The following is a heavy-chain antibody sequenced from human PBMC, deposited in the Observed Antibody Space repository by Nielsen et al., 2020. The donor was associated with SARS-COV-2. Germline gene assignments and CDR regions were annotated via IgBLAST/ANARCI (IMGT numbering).Heavy chain of an antibody. V-gene: IGHV5-10-1*01. D-gene: IGHD6-19*01. Sequence: GESLKISCKGSGYSFTTYWINWVRQMPGKGLEWMGKIDPSESNTNYSPSFQGHVIISVDRSISTAYLQWSSLQASDNAMYYCATVDSWGQGTLVTVSS. J-gene: IGHJ4*02. CDR2: IDPSESNT. CDR1: GYSFTTYW. CDR3: ATVDS.